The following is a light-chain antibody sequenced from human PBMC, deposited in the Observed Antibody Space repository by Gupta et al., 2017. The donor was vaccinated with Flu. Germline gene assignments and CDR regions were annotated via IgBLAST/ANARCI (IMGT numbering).Light chain of an antibody. V-gene: IGKV1-9*01. J-gene: IGKJ4*01. Sequence: PSFLSASVGDRVAITCRASQEISRSLAWYQQKSGEGPKLLIYAGSTLQTEVPSRFSGSGSGTEFTLTISSLQPEDFGIYYCQQVDQSPVTFGGGTKVEIK. CDR1: QEISRS. CDR2: AGS. CDR3: QQVDQSPVT.